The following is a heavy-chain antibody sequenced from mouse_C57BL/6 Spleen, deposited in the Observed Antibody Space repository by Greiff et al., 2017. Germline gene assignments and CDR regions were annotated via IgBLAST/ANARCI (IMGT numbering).Heavy chain of an antibody. J-gene: IGHJ1*03. Sequence: VQLQQSGPELVKPGASVKISCKASGYSFTGYYMNWVKQSPEKSLEWIGEINPSTGGTTYNQKFKAKATLTVDKSSSTAYMQLKSLTSEDSAVYYCARRGYGSFYWYFDVWGTGTTVTVAS. CDR2: INPSTGGT. CDR1: GYSFTGYY. V-gene: IGHV1-42*01. CDR3: ARRGYGSFYWYFDV. D-gene: IGHD1-1*01.